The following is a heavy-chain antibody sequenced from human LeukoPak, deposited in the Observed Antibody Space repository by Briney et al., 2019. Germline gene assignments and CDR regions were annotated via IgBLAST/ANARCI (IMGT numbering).Heavy chain of an antibody. CDR2: ISGSGGST. J-gene: IGHJ3*02. CDR1: RFTFSNYA. V-gene: IGHV3-23*01. CDR3: AKDRYSSSWFDDAFDI. D-gene: IGHD6-13*01. Sequence: PGGSLRLSCAASRFTFSNYAMSWVRQAPGKGLEWVSGISGSGGSTYYADSVKGRFTISRDNSKNTLYLQMNSLRAEDTAVYYCAKDRYSSSWFDDAFDIWGQGTMVTVSS.